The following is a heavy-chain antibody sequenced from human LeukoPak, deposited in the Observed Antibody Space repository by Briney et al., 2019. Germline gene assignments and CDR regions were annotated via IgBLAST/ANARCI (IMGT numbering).Heavy chain of an antibody. V-gene: IGHV3-23*01. Sequence: GGSLRLSCTTSGFTFSSYAMNWVRQAPGKGLEWVSSISDSGAYTYYAESVKGRFTISRDNSQNTLDLQMNSLRAEDTAIYYCANALFGSGNYYTYYFDYWGQGTLVTVSS. D-gene: IGHD3-10*01. CDR3: ANALFGSGNYYTYYFDY. CDR2: ISDSGAYT. CDR1: GFTFSSYA. J-gene: IGHJ4*02.